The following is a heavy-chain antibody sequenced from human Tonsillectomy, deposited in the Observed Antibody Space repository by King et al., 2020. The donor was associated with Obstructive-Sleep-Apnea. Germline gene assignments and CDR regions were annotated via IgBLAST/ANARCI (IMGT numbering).Heavy chain of an antibody. J-gene: IGHJ6*02. CDR1: GFTFSSYS. Sequence: VQLVESGGGLVQPGGSLRLSCAASGFTFSSYSMNWVRQAPGKGLEWVSYISSSSSTIYYADSVKGRFTISRDNAKNSLYLQMNSLRAEDTAMYYCARVVAATSYYYYGMDVWGQGTTVTVSS. CDR3: ARVVAATSYYYYGMDV. CDR2: ISSSSSTI. D-gene: IGHD2-15*01. V-gene: IGHV3-48*04.